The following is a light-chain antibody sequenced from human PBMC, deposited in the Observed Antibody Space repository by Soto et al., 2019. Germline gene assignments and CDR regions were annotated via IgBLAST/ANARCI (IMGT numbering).Light chain of an antibody. CDR3: VAWDDSLSGRV. CDR2: RNN. J-gene: IGLJ1*01. V-gene: IGLV1-47*01. CDR1: SSNIGSNY. Sequence: QSVLTQPPSASGTPGQRVTISCSGSSSNIGSNYVYWYQQVPGTAPKVLIYRNNQRPSGVPDRFSGSKSGTSASLAISGLRSEDEADYYCVAWDDSLSGRVFGTGTKVTVL.